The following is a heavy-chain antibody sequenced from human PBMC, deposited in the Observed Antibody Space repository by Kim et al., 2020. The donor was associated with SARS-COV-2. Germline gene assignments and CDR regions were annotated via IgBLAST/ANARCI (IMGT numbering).Heavy chain of an antibody. J-gene: IGHJ3*02. CDR3: ARDYYGSGDAFDI. V-gene: IGHV7-4-1*02. Sequence: YAQGFKGRFVFSLDTSVSTAYLQISSLKAEDTAVYYCARDYYGSGDAFDIWGQGTMVTVSS. D-gene: IGHD3-10*01.